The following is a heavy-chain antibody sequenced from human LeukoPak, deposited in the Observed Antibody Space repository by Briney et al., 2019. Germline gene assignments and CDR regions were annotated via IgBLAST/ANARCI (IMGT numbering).Heavy chain of an antibody. CDR3: ATYFYGSGNFDY. J-gene: IGHJ4*02. Sequence: ASVRVSCKASGYSFSTYDINWVRQAPGQGLEWMGWMNPKSGNTGYARNFQGRVTMTEDTSTDTAYMELSSLRSEDTAVYYCATYFYGSGNFDYWGQGTLVTVSS. V-gene: IGHV1-8*01. CDR2: MNPKSGNT. CDR1: GYSFSTYD. D-gene: IGHD3-10*01.